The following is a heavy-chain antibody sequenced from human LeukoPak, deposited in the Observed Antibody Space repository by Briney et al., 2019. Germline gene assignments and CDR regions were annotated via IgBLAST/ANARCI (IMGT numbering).Heavy chain of an antibody. Sequence: ASVKVSCKASGYTFTSYGISWVRQAPGQGLEWMGWISACNGNTNYAQKLQSRVTMTTDTSTSTAYMELRSLRSDDTAVYYCARVVPAAIVLRGDLNWFDPWGQGTLVTVSS. D-gene: IGHD2-2*01. CDR1: GYTFTSYG. CDR3: ARVVPAAIVLRGDLNWFDP. CDR2: ISACNGNT. J-gene: IGHJ5*02. V-gene: IGHV1-18*01.